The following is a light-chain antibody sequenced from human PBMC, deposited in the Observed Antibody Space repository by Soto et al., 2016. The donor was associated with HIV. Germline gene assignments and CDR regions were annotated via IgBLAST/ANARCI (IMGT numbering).Light chain of an antibody. J-gene: IGKJ2*01. CDR1: ESIDSS. V-gene: IGKV1-12*01. CDR2: DSS. Sequence: DIRMTLTPPSLSPSVGDTITLTCRASESIDSSLGWYQQEPGRPPKLLIYDSSRLQVGVSSRSSGSGSGTEFTLTIVNVQSEDFATYYCQQGKSFPHTFGPGT. CDR3: QQGKSFPHT.